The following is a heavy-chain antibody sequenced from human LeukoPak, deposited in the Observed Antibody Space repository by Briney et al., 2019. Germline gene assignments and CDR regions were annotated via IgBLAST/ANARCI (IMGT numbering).Heavy chain of an antibody. J-gene: IGHJ4*02. D-gene: IGHD3-22*01. CDR3: ARDGSVIYDSSGYYSYFDY. CDR1: GYTFTGYY. V-gene: IGHV1-2*02. CDR2: INPNSGGT. Sequence: ASVKVFCKASGYTFTGYYMHWVRQAPGQGLEWMGWINPNSGGTNYAQKFQGRVTMTRDTSISTAYMELSRLRSDDTAVYYCARDGSVIYDSSGYYSYFDYWGQGTLVTVSS.